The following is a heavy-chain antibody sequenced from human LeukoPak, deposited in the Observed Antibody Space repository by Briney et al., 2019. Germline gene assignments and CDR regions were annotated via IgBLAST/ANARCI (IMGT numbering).Heavy chain of an antibody. CDR2: IYRGGST. J-gene: IGHJ4*02. CDR3: ARSPGAGNFDY. V-gene: IGHV3-53*01. D-gene: IGHD2-8*02. Sequence: GGSLRLSCAASGFTVSSDYMSWVRQAPGKGLERVSVIYRGGSTYYADSVRGRFTISRDNSNNTLYLQMSSLRAEDTAVYYCARSPGAGNFDYWGQGTLVTVSS. CDR1: GFTVSSDY.